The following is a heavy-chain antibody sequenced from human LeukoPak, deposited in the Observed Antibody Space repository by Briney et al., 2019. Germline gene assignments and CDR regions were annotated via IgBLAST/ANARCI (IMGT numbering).Heavy chain of an antibody. CDR1: GYTFTGYY. CDR2: INPNSGGT. D-gene: IGHD5-18*01. J-gene: IGHJ4*02. CDR3: ARSLGYSYVDY. V-gene: IGHV1-2*02. Sequence: ASVKVSCKASGYTFTGYYMHWVRQAPGQGLEWMGWINPNSGGTNYAQKFQGRVTMTRDTSISTAYLQWSSLKASDTAMYYCARSLGYSYVDYWGQGTLVTVSS.